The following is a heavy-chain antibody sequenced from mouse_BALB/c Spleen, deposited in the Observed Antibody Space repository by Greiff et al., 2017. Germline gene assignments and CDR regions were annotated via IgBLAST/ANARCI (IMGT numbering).Heavy chain of an antibody. V-gene: IGHV1S135*01. CDR1: GYSFTGYN. CDR2: IDPYNGGT. CDR3: ARMGGYAMDY. Sequence: VQLQQSGPELGKPGASVKISCKASGYSFTGYNMYWVKQSHRKSLEWIGYIDPYNGGTSYNQKSKGKATLTVDKSSSTAYMHLNSLTSEDSAIYYCARMGGYAMDYWGQGTSVTVSS. J-gene: IGHJ4*01.